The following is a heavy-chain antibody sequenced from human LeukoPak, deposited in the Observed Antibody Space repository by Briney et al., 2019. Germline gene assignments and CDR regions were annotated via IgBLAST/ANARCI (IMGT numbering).Heavy chain of an antibody. CDR3: ARPLVGDALDY. CDR2: IWYDGSNE. V-gene: IGHV3-33*01. CDR1: GFSFSNYG. D-gene: IGHD1-26*01. Sequence: GRSLRLSCVASGFSFSNYGMHWVRQAPGKGLEWVAVIWYDGSNEYYADSVKGRFTIFRDNSKNTLHLQMNSLRAEDTAVYYCARPLVGDALDYWGQGTLVTVSS. J-gene: IGHJ4*02.